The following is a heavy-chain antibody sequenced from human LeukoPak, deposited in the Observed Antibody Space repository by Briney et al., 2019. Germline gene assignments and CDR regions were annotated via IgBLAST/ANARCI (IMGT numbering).Heavy chain of an antibody. CDR1: GFSFSSFG. J-gene: IGHJ4*02. Sequence: GGSLRLSCATSGFSFSSFGMHWVRQAPGKGLEWVAYIHSDVNTKYYADSVKGRFTISRDNSKNTLHLQMNSLRSADTAVYYCARTYQLLPTALDCWGQGTLVTVSS. V-gene: IGHV3-30*06. D-gene: IGHD2-2*01. CDR2: IHSDVNTK. CDR3: ARTYQLLPTALDC.